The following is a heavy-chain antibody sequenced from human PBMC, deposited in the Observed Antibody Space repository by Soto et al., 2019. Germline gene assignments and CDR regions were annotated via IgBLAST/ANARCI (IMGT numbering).Heavy chain of an antibody. J-gene: IGHJ6*02. D-gene: IGHD5-18*01. CDR3: ARMVGYSYGPYYYYYGMDV. V-gene: IGHV4-39*01. CDR2: IYYSGST. Sequence: SETLSLTCTVSGGSISSSSYYWGWIRQPPGKGLEWIGSIYYSGSTYYNPSLKSRVTISVDTSKNQFSLKLSSVTAADTAVYYYARMVGYSYGPYYYYYGMDVWGQGTTVTVSS. CDR1: GGSISSSSYY.